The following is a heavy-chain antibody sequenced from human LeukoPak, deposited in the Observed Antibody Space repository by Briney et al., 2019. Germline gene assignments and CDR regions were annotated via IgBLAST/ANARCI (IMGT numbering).Heavy chain of an antibody. CDR2: INPNSGGT. CDR1: GYTFTGYY. Sequence: GASVKVSCKASGYTFTGYYMHWVRQAPGQGLEWIGWINPNSGGTNYAQKFQGWVTMTRDTSISTAYMELSRLRSDDTAVYYCARSSGSIPSPFVYWGQGTLVTSPQ. D-gene: IGHD3-22*01. J-gene: IGHJ4*02. CDR3: ARSSGSIPSPFVY. V-gene: IGHV1-2*04.